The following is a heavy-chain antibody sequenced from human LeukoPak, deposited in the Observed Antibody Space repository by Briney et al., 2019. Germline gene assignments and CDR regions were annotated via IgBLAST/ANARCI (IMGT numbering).Heavy chain of an antibody. J-gene: IGHJ4*02. V-gene: IGHV3-30*03. CDR1: GFTFSSYG. CDR3: ARRRGDYGFDY. D-gene: IGHD4-17*01. CDR2: ISYDVGKK. Sequence: PGRSLRLSCAASGFTFSSYGMHWVRQAPGKGLEWVAVISYDVGKKYYADSVKGRFTISRDNSKNTLYLQMNSLRAEDTAVYYCARRRGDYGFDYWGQGTLVTVSS.